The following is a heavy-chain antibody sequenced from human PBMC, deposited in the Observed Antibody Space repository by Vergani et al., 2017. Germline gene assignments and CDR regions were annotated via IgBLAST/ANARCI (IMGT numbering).Heavy chain of an antibody. V-gene: IGHV3-74*01. Sequence: VQLVESGGGVVQPGRSLRLSCAASGFTFSSYWMHWVRQAPGKGLVWVSRINSDGSSTSYADSVKCRFTISRDTAKNTLYLQMNSLRAEDTAVYYCARDVWGWISTSCYLFDYYCYYGMDVWGQGTTVTVSS. CDR1: GFTFSSYW. D-gene: IGHD2-2*01. J-gene: IGHJ6*02. CDR3: ARDVWGWISTSCYLFDYYCYYGMDV. CDR2: INSDGSST.